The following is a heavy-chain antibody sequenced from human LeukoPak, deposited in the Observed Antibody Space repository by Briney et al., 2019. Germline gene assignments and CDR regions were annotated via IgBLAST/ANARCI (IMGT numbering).Heavy chain of an antibody. V-gene: IGHV3-23*01. CDR2: IGSTGGST. CDR1: GFTFSSFG. D-gene: IGHD3-10*01. CDR3: VKLSPSGSGSYSGY. J-gene: IGHJ4*02. Sequence: GGSLRLSCAASGFTFSSFGMSWVRQAPGKGLEWVSAIGSTGGSTYYADSVRGRFSISRDNSKNTMYLQMNSLRVEDTAVYYCVKLSPSGSGSYSGYWGQGTLVTVSS.